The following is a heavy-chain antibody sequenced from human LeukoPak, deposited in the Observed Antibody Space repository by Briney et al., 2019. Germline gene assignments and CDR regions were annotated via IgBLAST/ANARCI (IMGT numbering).Heavy chain of an antibody. CDR3: ARETRYNWNDDDAFDI. CDR2: ISSSSSYI. J-gene: IGHJ3*02. D-gene: IGHD1-1*01. CDR1: GFTFSSYS. Sequence: GGSXRLSCAASGFTFSSYSMNWVRQAPGKGLEWVSSISSSSSYIYYADSVKGRFTISRDNAKNSLYLQMNSLRAEDTAVYYCARETRYNWNDDDAFDIWGQGTMVTVSS. V-gene: IGHV3-21*01.